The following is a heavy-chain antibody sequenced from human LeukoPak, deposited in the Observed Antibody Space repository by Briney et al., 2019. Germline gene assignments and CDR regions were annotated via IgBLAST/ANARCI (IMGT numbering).Heavy chain of an antibody. CDR1: GGSFSGYY. V-gene: IGHV4-34*01. D-gene: IGHD4-17*01. CDR3: ARRAVTTVTSSSPAEYFQH. CDR2: INHSGST. J-gene: IGHJ1*01. Sequence: SETLSLTCAVYGGSFSGYYWSWTRQPPGKGLEWIGEINHSGSTNYNPSLKSRVTISVDTSKNQFSLKLSSVTAADTAVYYCARRAVTTVTSSSPAEYFQHWGQGTLVTVSS.